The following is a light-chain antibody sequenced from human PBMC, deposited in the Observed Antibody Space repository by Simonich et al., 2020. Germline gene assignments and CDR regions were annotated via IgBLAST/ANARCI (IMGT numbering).Light chain of an antibody. CDR2: EVM. J-gene: IGLJ2*01. CDR1: SRYVGGSNY. Sequence: QAALTQPASVSGSPGQSITISCTGTSRYVGGSNYVSWYQQHPGNAPKLRIYEVMTRPSGVSNRCSGSKSGTTASLTISGLQAEDEADYYCSSYTSSSTLVFGGGTKLTVL. CDR3: SSYTSSSTLV. V-gene: IGLV2-14*01.